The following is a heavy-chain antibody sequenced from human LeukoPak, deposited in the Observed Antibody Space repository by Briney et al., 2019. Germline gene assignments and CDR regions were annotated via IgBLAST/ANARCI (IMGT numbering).Heavy chain of an antibody. CDR2: ISSSGSTI. V-gene: IGHV3-11*04. CDR3: ARVATVTSVDY. D-gene: IGHD4-17*01. CDR1: GFTFSDYY. Sequence: PGGSLRHSCAASGFTFSDYYMSWISQAPGKGLEWVSYISSSGSTIYYADSVKGRFTISRDNAKNSLYLQMNSLRAEDTAVYYCARVATVTSVDYWGQGTLVTVSS. J-gene: IGHJ4*02.